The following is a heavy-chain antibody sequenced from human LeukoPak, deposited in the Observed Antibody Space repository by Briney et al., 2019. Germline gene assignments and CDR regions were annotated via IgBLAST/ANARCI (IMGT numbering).Heavy chain of an antibody. J-gene: IGHJ5*02. V-gene: IGHV4-39*01. CDR1: AGSVSSSDYY. D-gene: IGHD3-16*01. CDR2: IFNSGST. Sequence: SETLSLTCSVSAGSVSSSDYYWDWIPQPPGKGLEWIGTIFNSGSTSYNPSLKSRVTISVDTSKNLFSLKLTYVTAADTAIYYCARHDWGSFYSFDTWDQGTLVTVSS. CDR3: ARHDWGSFYSFDT.